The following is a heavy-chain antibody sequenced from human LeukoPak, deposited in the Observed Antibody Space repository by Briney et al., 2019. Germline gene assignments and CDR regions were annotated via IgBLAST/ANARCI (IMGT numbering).Heavy chain of an antibody. CDR3: ARLYSSRGLDY. D-gene: IGHD6-19*01. CDR1: GGSISSSSYY. CDR2: IYYSGST. Sequence: SETLSLTCTVSGGSISSSSYYWGWIRQPPGKGLEWIGSIYYSGSTYYNPSLKSRVTISIDTSKNQFSLKLSSVTAADTAMYYCARLYSSRGLDYWGQGLLVTVSP. J-gene: IGHJ4*02. V-gene: IGHV4-39*07.